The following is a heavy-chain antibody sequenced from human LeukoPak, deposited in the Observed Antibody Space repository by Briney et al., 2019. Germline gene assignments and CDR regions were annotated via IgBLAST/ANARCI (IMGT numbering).Heavy chain of an antibody. CDR3: ARGGRDCSGGSCYEFDP. V-gene: IGHV1-46*01. J-gene: IGHJ5*02. D-gene: IGHD2-15*01. Sequence: ASVKVSCKASGYTFTSYYMHWVRQAPGQGLEWMRIINPSGGSTSYAQKFQGRVTMTRDTSTSTVYMELSSLRSEDTAVYYCARGGRDCSGGSCYEFDPWGQGTLVTVSS. CDR1: GYTFTSYY. CDR2: INPSGGST.